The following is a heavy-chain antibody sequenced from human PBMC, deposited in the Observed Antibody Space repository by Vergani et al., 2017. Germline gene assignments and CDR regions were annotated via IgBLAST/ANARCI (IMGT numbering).Heavy chain of an antibody. J-gene: IGHJ4*02. CDR1: GDSLSSSDHY. D-gene: IGHD2-21*01. CDR2: IFRSGTT. V-gene: IGHV4-31*03. CDR3: ARENVVIARIFDF. Sequence: QVQLQESGPGLVKPSQTLSLTCTVSGDSLSSSDHYWSWIRQRSEKGLEWVGHIFRSGTTYYNPSLKSRLIMSVDTSKNQFSLKLTSVTAADTAMYYCARENVVIARIFDFWGQGTLVTVSS.